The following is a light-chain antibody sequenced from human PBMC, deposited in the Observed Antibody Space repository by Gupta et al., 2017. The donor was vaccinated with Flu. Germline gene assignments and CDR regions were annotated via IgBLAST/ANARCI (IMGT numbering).Light chain of an antibody. J-gene: IGKJ1*01. CDR3: QQSYSTPWT. CDR2: AAS. Sequence: PSSLSASVGDRVTITCRASQSISSYLNWYQQKPGKAPKLLIYAASSLQSGVPSRFSGSGFGTDFTLTISSLQPEDFATYYCQQSYSTPWTFGQGTKVEIK. V-gene: IGKV1-39*01. CDR1: QSISSY.